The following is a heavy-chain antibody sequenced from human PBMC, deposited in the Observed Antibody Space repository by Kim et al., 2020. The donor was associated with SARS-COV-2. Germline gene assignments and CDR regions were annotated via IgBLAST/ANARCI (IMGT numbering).Heavy chain of an antibody. CDR3: ATGAAAGKSNWFDP. D-gene: IGHD6-13*01. Sequence: AQKCQGRFTMTEDTSTDTAYMELSSLRSEDTAVYYCATGAAAGKSNWFDPWGRGTLVTVSS. J-gene: IGHJ5*02. V-gene: IGHV1-24*01.